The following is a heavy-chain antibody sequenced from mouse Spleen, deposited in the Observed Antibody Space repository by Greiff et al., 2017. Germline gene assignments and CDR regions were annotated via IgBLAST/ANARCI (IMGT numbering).Heavy chain of an antibody. CDR1: GYTFTDYN. CDR3: ARGSYDWYFDV. V-gene: IGHV1-18*01. CDR2: INPNNGGT. J-gene: IGHJ1*01. Sequence: VQLQQSGPELVKPGASVKISCKASGYTFTDYNMDWVKQSHGKSLEWIGDINPNNGGTNYNQKFKGKATLTVDKSSSTAYMELRSLTSEDTAVXYCARGSYDWYFDVWGAGTTVTVSS. D-gene: IGHD6-5*01.